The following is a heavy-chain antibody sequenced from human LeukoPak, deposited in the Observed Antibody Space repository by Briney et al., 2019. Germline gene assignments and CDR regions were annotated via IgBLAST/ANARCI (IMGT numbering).Heavy chain of an antibody. J-gene: IGHJ4*02. CDR2: IKQDGSEK. CDR1: GFTFSSYS. CDR3: ARSGLRFLEPNFDY. D-gene: IGHD3-3*01. V-gene: IGHV3-7*01. Sequence: GGSRRLSCAASGFTFSSYSMNWVRQAPGKGLEWVANIKQDGSEKYYVDSVKGRFTISRDNAKSSLYLQMNSLRAEDTAVYYCARSGLRFLEPNFDYWGQGTLVTVSS.